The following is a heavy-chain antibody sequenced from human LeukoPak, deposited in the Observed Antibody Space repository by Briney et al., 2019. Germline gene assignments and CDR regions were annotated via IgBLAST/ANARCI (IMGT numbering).Heavy chain of an antibody. J-gene: IGHJ3*02. CDR3: ARVGSAFDI. CDR1: GFTFSSYW. V-gene: IGHV3-7*01. CDR2: IKQDGSDK. Sequence: GGSLRLSCAASGFTFSSYWMSWVRQAPGKGLEWVANIKQDGSDKYCVDSVKGRFTNSRDNAKNSLYLQMNSLRAEDTAVYYCARVGSAFDIWGQGTMVTVSS.